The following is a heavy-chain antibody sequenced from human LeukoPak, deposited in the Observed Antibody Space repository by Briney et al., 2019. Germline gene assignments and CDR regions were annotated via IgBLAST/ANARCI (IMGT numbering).Heavy chain of an antibody. CDR2: VGPAGDT. J-gene: IGHJ3*02. CDR3: ARACSNTRCQGDDTFDT. V-gene: IGHV3-13*01. D-gene: IGHD2-2*01. Sequence: GGSLRLSCAASGFTFSIYDMHWVRHATGKGLEWVSGVGPAGDTHYAGSLKGRFTISRENANNSLYLQMNSLTVGDTAVYYCARACSNTRCQGDDTFDTWGQGTMVTVSS. CDR1: GFTFSIYD.